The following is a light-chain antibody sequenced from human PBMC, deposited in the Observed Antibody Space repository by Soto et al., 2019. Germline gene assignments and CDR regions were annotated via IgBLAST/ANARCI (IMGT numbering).Light chain of an antibody. V-gene: IGKV1-33*01. CDR1: QDISNY. CDR3: QQYDNLLT. J-gene: IGKJ4*01. Sequence: DIQMTQSPSSLSASVGDRVTITCQASQDISNYLNWYQQKPGKAPKLLIYDASNLETGVPSRFSGSGSGTDFTFPISRLPAEYIATYYCQQYDNLLTFGGGTKVEIK. CDR2: DAS.